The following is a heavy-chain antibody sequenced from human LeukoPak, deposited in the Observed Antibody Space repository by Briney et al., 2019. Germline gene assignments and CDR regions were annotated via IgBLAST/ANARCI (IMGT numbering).Heavy chain of an antibody. D-gene: IGHD3-10*01. CDR1: GGSFSDYY. Sequence: PSETLSLTCAVYGGSFSDYYWNWIRQPPGKGLEWIGEINHSGSTYYNPSLKSRVTISVDTSKNQFFLKLSSATAADTAVYYCARHFRLNTVVRGVVRSAWFDPWGQGTRVTVSS. J-gene: IGHJ5*02. CDR2: INHSGST. CDR3: ARHFRLNTVVRGVVRSAWFDP. V-gene: IGHV4-34*01.